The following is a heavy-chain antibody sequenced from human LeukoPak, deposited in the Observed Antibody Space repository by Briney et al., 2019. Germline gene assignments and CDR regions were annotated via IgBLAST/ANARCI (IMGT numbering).Heavy chain of an antibody. CDR2: IIPIFGTA. D-gene: IGHD3-22*01. Sequence: SVKVSCKASGGTFSSYAISWVRQAPGQGLEWMGGIIPIFGTANYAQKFQGRVTITADESTSTAYMELSSLRSEDTAVYYCARADSSGYYLSDYWGQGTLVTVSS. CDR1: GGTFSSYA. J-gene: IGHJ4*02. V-gene: IGHV1-69*01. CDR3: ARADSSGYYLSDY.